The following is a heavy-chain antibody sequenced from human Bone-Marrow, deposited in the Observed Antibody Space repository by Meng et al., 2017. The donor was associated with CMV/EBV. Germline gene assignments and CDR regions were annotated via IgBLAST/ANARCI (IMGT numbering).Heavy chain of an antibody. J-gene: IGHJ4*02. CDR1: GFTFSSYG. D-gene: IGHD2-21*02. V-gene: IGHV3-7*01. Sequence: GGSLRLSCAASGFTFSSYGMHWVRQAPGKGLEWVANVIQDGSEKLYVDSVKGRFTVSRDHAKNSLYLQLDSLRAEDTAVYYCASGGDLTDWGQGTLVTVSS. CDR2: VIQDGSEK. CDR3: ASGGDLTD.